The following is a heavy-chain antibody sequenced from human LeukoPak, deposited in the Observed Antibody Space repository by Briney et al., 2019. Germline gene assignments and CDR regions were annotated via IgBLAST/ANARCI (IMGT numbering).Heavy chain of an antibody. CDR3: ALGYYDSSGYYYWLLRY. CDR2: MNPNSGNT. Sequence: ASVKVSCKASGYTFTSYDINWVRQATGQGLEWMGWMNPNSGNTGYAQKFQGRVTMTRNTSISTAYMELSSLRSEDTAVYYCALGYYDSSGYYYWLLRYWGQGTLVTVSS. D-gene: IGHD3-22*01. J-gene: IGHJ4*02. CDR1: GYTFTSYD. V-gene: IGHV1-8*01.